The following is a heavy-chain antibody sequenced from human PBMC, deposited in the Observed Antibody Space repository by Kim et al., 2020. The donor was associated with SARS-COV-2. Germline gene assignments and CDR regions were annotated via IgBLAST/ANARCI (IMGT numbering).Heavy chain of an antibody. J-gene: IGHJ4*02. V-gene: IGHV3-23*01. CDR3: GKDPYDRTGYYSDY. Sequence: ADPVKGRFTISGDNSKNTLYLQMNSLGAEDTAVYYCGKDPYDRTGYYSDYWGQGTLVTVSS. D-gene: IGHD3-22*01.